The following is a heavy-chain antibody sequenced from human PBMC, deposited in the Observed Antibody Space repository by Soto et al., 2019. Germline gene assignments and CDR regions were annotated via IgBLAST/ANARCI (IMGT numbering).Heavy chain of an antibody. CDR2: ISGSGGST. CDR3: VNAVTARRPHFDY. J-gene: IGHJ4*02. D-gene: IGHD2-21*02. Sequence: EVQLLESGGGLVQPGGSLRLSCAASGFTFSTYAMSWVRQAPGKGLEWVSAISGSGGSTYYADSVKGRFTISRDNSKNTLYLQMNSLRAEDTAVYYCVNAVTARRPHFDYWGQGTLVTVSS. CDR1: GFTFSTYA. V-gene: IGHV3-23*01.